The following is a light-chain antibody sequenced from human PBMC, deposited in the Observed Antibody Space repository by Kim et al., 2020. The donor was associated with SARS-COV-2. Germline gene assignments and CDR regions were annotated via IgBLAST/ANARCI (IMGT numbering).Light chain of an antibody. Sequence: ASVGKRITITCRASQGISEYLAWYQQRPGKVPKLLIYGASVLQSGAPSRFSGSGSGTVFTLTISRLQPEDVGTYYCQKYNSAPRTFGQGTKVDIK. CDR2: GAS. J-gene: IGKJ1*01. CDR1: QGISEY. CDR3: QKYNSAPRT. V-gene: IGKV1-27*01.